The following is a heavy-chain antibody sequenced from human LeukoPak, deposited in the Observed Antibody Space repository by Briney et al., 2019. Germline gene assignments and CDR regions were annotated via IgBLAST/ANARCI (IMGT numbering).Heavy chain of an antibody. D-gene: IGHD2-15*01. CDR3: ARDFARGSTKYCSGGSCYSFDY. CDR2: INPNSGGT. V-gene: IGHV1-2*02. Sequence: ASVKVSCKASGYTFTSYYMHWVRQAPGQGLEWMGWINPNSGGTNYAQKFQGRVTMTRDTSISTAYMELSRLRSDDTAVYYCARDFARGSTKYCSGGSCYSFDYWGQGTLVTVSS. J-gene: IGHJ4*02. CDR1: GYTFTSYY.